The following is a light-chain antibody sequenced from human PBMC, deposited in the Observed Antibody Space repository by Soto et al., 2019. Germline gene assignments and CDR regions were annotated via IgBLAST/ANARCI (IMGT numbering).Light chain of an antibody. V-gene: IGKV1-13*02. CDR1: QGISSA. CDR3: QQFDTCPLS. Sequence: AILLTQSPSSLSASVGDRVTITCRASQGISSAFAWYQQKPGKVPKLLIYDASSLESGVPSRFTGSGSGTDFTLTISSLQPEDFATYYCQQFDTCPLSFGQGTRLEIK. CDR2: DAS. J-gene: IGKJ5*01.